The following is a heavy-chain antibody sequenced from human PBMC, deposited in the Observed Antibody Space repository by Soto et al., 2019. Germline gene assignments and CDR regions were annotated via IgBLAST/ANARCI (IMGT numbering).Heavy chain of an antibody. J-gene: IGHJ5*02. V-gene: IGHV1-8*01. CDR1: GYTFTSYD. Sequence: GASVKVSCKASGYTFTSYDINWVRQATGQGLEWMGWMNPNSGNTGYAQKFQGRVTMTRNTSISTAYMELSSLRSEDTAVYYCARGPVCGDCYSGSRSRNWFDPWGQGTLVTVSS. CDR3: ARGPVCGDCYSGSRSRNWFDP. D-gene: IGHD2-21*02. CDR2: MNPNSGNT.